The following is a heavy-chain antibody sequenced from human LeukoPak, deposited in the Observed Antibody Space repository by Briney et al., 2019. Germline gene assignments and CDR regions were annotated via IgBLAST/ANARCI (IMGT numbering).Heavy chain of an antibody. Sequence: GGSLRLSCAASGLTFSSYSMNWVRQAPGKGLEWVSSITGDSYIYYADSVKGRFTISRDNTKNSLYLQMSSLRVEDTAVYHCARELSTGILLDYWGQGTLVTVSS. V-gene: IGHV3-21*01. J-gene: IGHJ4*02. CDR2: ITGDSYI. CDR3: ARELSTGILLDY. CDR1: GLTFSSYS.